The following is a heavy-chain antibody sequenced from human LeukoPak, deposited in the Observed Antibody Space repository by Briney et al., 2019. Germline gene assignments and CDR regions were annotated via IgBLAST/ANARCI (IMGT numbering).Heavy chain of an antibody. D-gene: IGHD3-10*01. Sequence: SETLSLTCSVWGGSMSRYYWSWMRQPPGQGVEGIGYMYYSGWHNYHPPLKRRVTISVRTCKNQFALKLGSVTAGGRAGFLCARDQMSNYYGSGNYYYYYGMDVWGQGTTVTVSS. CDR2: MYYSGWH. CDR1: GGSMSRYY. CDR3: ARDQMSNYYGSGNYYYYYGMDV. J-gene: IGHJ6*02. V-gene: IGHV4-59*01.